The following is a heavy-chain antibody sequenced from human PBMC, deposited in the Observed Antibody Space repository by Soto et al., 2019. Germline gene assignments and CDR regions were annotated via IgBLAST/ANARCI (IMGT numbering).Heavy chain of an antibody. D-gene: IGHD3-10*01. CDR3: KGITSFSGMDV. Sequence: QIFSVTGCVSGDGGSRNRVAWNSIWQSPSRGLECLGRKYYRSKWNNDYALSVKRGITINTDKQKKQVSLHLYSVTQEETAVYYCKGITSFSGMDVWGQGTPVTVSS. V-gene: IGHV6-1*01. J-gene: IGHJ6*02. CDR2: KYYRSKWNN. CDR1: GDGGSRNRVA.